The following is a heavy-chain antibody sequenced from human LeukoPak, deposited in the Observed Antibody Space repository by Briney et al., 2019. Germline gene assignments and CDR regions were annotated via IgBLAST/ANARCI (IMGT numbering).Heavy chain of an antibody. D-gene: IGHD6-13*01. V-gene: IGHV3-20*04. CDR1: GFTFVDYG. J-gene: IGHJ4*02. Sequence: PGGSLRLSCAASGFTFVDYGMSWVRQAPGKGLEGVSGINWNGGSTGYADSVKGRFTISRDNAKTSLYLQMNSLRAEDTALYYCVRFRGYSSSWYGPKAFDYWGQGTLVTVSS. CDR3: VRFRGYSSSWYGPKAFDY. CDR2: INWNGGST.